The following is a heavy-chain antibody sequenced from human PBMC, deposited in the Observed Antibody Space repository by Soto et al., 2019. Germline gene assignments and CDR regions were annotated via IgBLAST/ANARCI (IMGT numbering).Heavy chain of an antibody. V-gene: IGHV4-30-4*01. J-gene: IGHJ3*02. CDR1: GGSISSGDYY. D-gene: IGHD3-10*01. Sequence: PSETLSLTCTVCGGSISSGDYYWSWIRQPPGKGLEWIGYIYYSGSTYYNPSLKSRVTISVDTSKNQFSLKLSSVTAADTAVYYCARDGSGTPPLNTAFDIWGQGTMVTVSS. CDR3: ARDGSGTPPLNTAFDI. CDR2: IYYSGST.